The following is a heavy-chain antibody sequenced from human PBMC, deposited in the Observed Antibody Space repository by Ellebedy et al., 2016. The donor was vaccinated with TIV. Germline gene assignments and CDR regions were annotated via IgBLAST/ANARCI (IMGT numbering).Heavy chain of an antibody. J-gene: IGHJ5*02. CDR1: GFTFSTYT. V-gene: IGHV3-21*01. D-gene: IGHD4-17*01. CDR3: ARRGRYGDYAVQVNSWFDT. Sequence: GESLKISCAASGFTFSTYTMNWVRQAPGKGLEWVSSISSSGTYIHNADSVKGRFTISRDNAKSSLYLQMNSLRGEDTAVYYCARRGRYGDYAVQVNSWFDTWGQGTLVTVSS. CDR2: ISSSGTYI.